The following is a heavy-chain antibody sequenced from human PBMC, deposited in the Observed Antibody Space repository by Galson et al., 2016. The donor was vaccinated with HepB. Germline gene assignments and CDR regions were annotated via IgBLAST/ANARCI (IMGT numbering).Heavy chain of an antibody. D-gene: IGHD2-21*01. V-gene: IGHV3-23*01. J-gene: IGHJ6*02. CDR3: AKMYCGGICCAAYFYGLDV. CDR1: GFIFSSYG. CDR2: ITASDDD. Sequence: SLRLSCAASGFIFSSYGMAWVRQAPGKGLEWVSGITASDDDYYADSVKGRFTISRDNSKKTLYLQMNSLRAEDTAVYYCAKMYCGGICCAAYFYGLDVWGQGTPVTVSS.